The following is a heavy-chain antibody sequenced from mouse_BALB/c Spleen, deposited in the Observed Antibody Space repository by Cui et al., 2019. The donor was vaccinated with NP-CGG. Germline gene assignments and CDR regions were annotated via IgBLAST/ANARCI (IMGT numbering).Heavy chain of an antibody. Sequence: QVQLQQPGAEHVKPWASAPLSSKTSGYTYTSYWMHWVKQRPGRGLEWIGRIEPNSGGTKYNEKFKSKATLTVDKPSSTAYMQHSSLTSEDSAVYYCARYDYYGSSYFDYWGQGTTLTVSS. CDR1: GYTYTSYW. CDR3: ARYDYYGSSYFDY. V-gene: IGHV1-62-3*01. J-gene: IGHJ2*01. CDR2: IEPNSGGT. D-gene: IGHD1-1*01.